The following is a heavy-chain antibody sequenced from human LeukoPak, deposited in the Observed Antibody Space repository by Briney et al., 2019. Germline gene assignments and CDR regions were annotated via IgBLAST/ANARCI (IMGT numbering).Heavy chain of an antibody. V-gene: IGHV1-69*01. D-gene: IGHD4-11*01. J-gene: IGHJ4*02. CDR1: GGTFSSYA. CDR3: ARDLDSMTTVTTVDY. CDR2: IIPIFGAA. Sequence: SVKVSCKASGGTFSSYAISWVRQAPGQGLEWMGGIIPIFGAANYAQKFQGRVTITADESTSTAYMELSSLRSDDTAVYYCARDLDSMTTVTTVDYWGQGTLVTVSS.